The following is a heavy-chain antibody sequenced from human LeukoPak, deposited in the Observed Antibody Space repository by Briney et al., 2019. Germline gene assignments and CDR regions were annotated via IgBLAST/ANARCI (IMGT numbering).Heavy chain of an antibody. J-gene: IGHJ4*02. CDR2: ISYDGSNK. Sequence: GGSLRLSCAASGFTFSSYAMHWVRQAPGKGLEWVAVISYDGSNKYYADSVKGRFTISRDNSKNTLYVQMNSLRTDDAAVYYCAKSKSPYPMDYIFDFWGQGTLVTVSS. CDR1: GFTFSSYA. CDR3: AKSKSPYPMDYIFDF. D-gene: IGHD4-11*01. V-gene: IGHV3-30-3*01.